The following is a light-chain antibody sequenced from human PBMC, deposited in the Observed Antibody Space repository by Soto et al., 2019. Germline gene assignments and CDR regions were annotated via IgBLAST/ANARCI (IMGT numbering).Light chain of an antibody. CDR2: NTN. CDR1: SGSVSTSYL. CDR3: MLHVGSGISV. Sequence: QAVVTQEPSFSVSPGGTVTLTCGLTSGSVSTSYLPSWYQQTPGQAPRTLIYNTNTRSFGVPDRFSGSILGNKAALTITGAQADDESDYYCMLHVGSGISVFGGVTKLTVL. J-gene: IGLJ2*01. V-gene: IGLV8-61*01.